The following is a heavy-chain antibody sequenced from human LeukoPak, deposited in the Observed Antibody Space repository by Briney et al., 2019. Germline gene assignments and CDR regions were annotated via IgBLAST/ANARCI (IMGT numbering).Heavy chain of an antibody. Sequence: GGSLRLSCAASGFTFSRYGMHWVRQAPGKGLEWVALTWSDGSNKYYADSVKGRFTISRDNSKNTLYLQMISLRAEDTAVYYCARDRDYDIFTGYYLAYWGQGTLVTVSS. CDR2: TWSDGSNK. J-gene: IGHJ4*02. CDR1: GFTFSRYG. V-gene: IGHV3-33*01. CDR3: ARDRDYDIFTGYYLAY. D-gene: IGHD3-9*01.